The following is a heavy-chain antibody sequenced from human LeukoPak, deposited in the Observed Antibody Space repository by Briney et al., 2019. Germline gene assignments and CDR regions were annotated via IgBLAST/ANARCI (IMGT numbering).Heavy chain of an antibody. CDR2: IYSGGST. V-gene: IGHV3-66*01. CDR1: GFTFSSYA. CDR3: ASLATAHGY. Sequence: GGSLRLSCAASGFTFSSYAMSWVRQAPGKGLEWVSVIYSGGSTYYADSVKGRFTISRDNSKNTLYLQMNSLRAEDTAVYYCASLATAHGYWGQGTLVTVSS. J-gene: IGHJ4*02. D-gene: IGHD2-15*01.